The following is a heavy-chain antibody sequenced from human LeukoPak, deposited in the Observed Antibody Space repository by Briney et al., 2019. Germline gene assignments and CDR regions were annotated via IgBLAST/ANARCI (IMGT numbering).Heavy chain of an antibody. CDR1: GYTFTSYY. D-gene: IGHD3-22*01. V-gene: IGHV1-46*01. J-gene: IGHJ4*02. Sequence: ASVKVSCKASGYTFTSYYMHWVRQAPGQGLEWMGIINPSGGSASYAQEFQGRVTMTRDTSTSTVYMEVSSLRSEDTAVYYCARDVASSGYYWDWGQGTLVTVSS. CDR2: INPSGGSA. CDR3: ARDVASSGYYWD.